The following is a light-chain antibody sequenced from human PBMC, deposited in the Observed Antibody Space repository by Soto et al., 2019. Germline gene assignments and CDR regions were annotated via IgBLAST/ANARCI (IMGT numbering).Light chain of an antibody. J-gene: IGKJ3*01. V-gene: IGKV3-20*01. CDR2: GAS. CDR3: QQYGSSPLFT. CDR1: QSVSSRY. Sequence: EIVLTQSPGTLSLSPGERATLSCRASQSVSSRYLAWYQQKHGQAPRLLIYGASIRATGIPDRFSGSGSGTDVTLTISRLEPEDFAVYYCQQYGSSPLFTFGPGTKVDIK.